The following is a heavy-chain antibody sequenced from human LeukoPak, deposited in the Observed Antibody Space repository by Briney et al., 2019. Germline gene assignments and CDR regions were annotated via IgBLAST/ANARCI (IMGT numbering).Heavy chain of an antibody. V-gene: IGHV3-21*01. D-gene: IGHD2-15*01. CDR1: GFTFSSYS. J-gene: IGHJ4*02. Sequence: GGSLRLSCAASGFTFSSYSMNWVRQAPGKGLEWVSSISSSSSYLYYADSVKGRFTISGDNAKNSLYLQMNSLRAEDTAVYYCARDSGYCSGGSCQFDYWGQGTLVTVSS. CDR2: ISSSSSYL. CDR3: ARDSGYCSGGSCQFDY.